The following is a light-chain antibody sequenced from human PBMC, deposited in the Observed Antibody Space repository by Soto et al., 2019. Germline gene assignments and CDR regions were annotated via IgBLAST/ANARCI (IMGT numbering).Light chain of an antibody. CDR3: QHYNSYLEA. J-gene: IGKJ1*01. CDR2: KAS. V-gene: IGKV1-5*03. CDR1: QTISSW. Sequence: IQMTKSPSTLSGSPTDRVTITCRTSQTISSWLAWYQQKPGKAPKLLIYKASTLKSGVPSRFSGSGSGTEFTLTISSLQPDDFAPYYCQHYNSYLEAFGEGTKV.